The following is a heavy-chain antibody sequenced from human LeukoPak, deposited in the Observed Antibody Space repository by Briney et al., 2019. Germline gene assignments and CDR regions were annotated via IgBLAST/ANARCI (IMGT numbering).Heavy chain of an antibody. CDR1: GFTFSSYA. Sequence: GGSLRLSCAASGFTFSSYAMSWVRQAPGKGLEWVSAISGSGGSTYYADSVKGRFTISRDNAKNTLCLQMNSLRAEDTAVYYCAKGGIQLLSRHDAFDIWGQGTMVSVSS. CDR3: AKGGIQLLSRHDAFDI. D-gene: IGHD5-18*01. J-gene: IGHJ3*02. CDR2: ISGSGGST. V-gene: IGHV3-23*01.